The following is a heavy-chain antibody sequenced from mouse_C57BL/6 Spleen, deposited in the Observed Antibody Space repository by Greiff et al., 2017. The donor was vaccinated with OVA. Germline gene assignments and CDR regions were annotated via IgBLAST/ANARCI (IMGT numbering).Heavy chain of an antibody. D-gene: IGHD4-1*01. CDR1: GFTFSSSG. V-gene: IGHV5-6*01. Sequence: EVQLVESGGDLVKPGGSLKLSCAASGFTFSSSGMSWVRQTPDKRLEWVATISSGGSYPYYPHSVKGRFTISRDNAKNTMYLQMSSLKAEDTAMYYCARRLTGTGFDYWGQGTTLTVSS. J-gene: IGHJ2*01. CDR2: ISSGGSYP. CDR3: ARRLTGTGFDY.